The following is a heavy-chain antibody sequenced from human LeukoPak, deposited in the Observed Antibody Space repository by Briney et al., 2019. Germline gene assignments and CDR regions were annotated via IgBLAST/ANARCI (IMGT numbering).Heavy chain of an antibody. CDR3: ARTLIVVVVAATLSRAFDI. V-gene: IGHV1-69*04. Sequence: SVKVSCKASGGTFSSYAISWVRQAPGQGLEWMGRIIPILGIANYAQKFQGRVTITADKSTSTAYMELSSLRSEDTAVYYCARTLIVVVVAATLSRAFDIWGQGTMVTVSS. J-gene: IGHJ3*02. D-gene: IGHD2-15*01. CDR2: IIPILGIA. CDR1: GGTFSSYA.